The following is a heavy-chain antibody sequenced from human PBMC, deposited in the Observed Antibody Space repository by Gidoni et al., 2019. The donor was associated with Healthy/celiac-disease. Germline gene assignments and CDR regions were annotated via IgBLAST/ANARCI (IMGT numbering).Heavy chain of an antibody. V-gene: IGHV3-30*02. D-gene: IGHD2-21*01. Sequence: QVQLVESGGGVVQPGGSLRLSCAASGFTFSSYGMHWVRQAPGKGLEWVAFIRYDGSNKYYADSVKGRFTISRDNSKNTLYLQMNSLRAEDTAVYYCAKESGRVVVIAIGVDYWGQGTLVTVSS. CDR3: AKESGRVVVIAIGVDY. CDR1: GFTFSSYG. CDR2: IRYDGSNK. J-gene: IGHJ4*02.